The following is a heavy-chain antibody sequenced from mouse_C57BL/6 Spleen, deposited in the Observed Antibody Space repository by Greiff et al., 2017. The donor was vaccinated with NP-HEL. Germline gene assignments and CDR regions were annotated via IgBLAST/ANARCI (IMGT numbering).Heavy chain of an antibody. CDR3: ARKDYYGNSYAMDY. Sequence: VQLQQSGAELVKPGASVKLSCKASGYTFTSYWMHWVKQRPGRGLEWIGRIDPNSGGTKYNEKFKSKATLTVDKPYSTSYMQLSSLTSEDSAVYYGARKDYYGNSYAMDYWGQGTSVTVSS. J-gene: IGHJ4*01. CDR2: IDPNSGGT. V-gene: IGHV1-72*01. CDR1: GYTFTSYW. D-gene: IGHD2-1*01.